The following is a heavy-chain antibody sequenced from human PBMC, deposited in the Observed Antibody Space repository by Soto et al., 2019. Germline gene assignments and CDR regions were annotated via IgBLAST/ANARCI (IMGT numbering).Heavy chain of an antibody. Sequence: QLQLQESGPGLVKPSETLSLTCTVSGGSISSSSYYWGWIRQPPGKGLEWIGSIYYSGSTYYNPSLKSRVTISVDPSKNQFSLKLSSVTAADTAAYYCAGIPAAIGVGWFDPWGQGTLVTVSS. V-gene: IGHV4-39*01. CDR2: IYYSGST. J-gene: IGHJ5*02. CDR3: AGIPAAIGVGWFDP. CDR1: GGSISSSSYY. D-gene: IGHD2-2*02.